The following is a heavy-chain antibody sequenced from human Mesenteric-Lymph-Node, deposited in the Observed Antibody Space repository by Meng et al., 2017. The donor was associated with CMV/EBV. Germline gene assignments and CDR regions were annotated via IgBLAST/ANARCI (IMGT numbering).Heavy chain of an antibody. D-gene: IGHD3-3*01. J-gene: IGHJ6*02. CDR3: AKGGYDFWSGYYPSFGMDV. CDR2: ISGSGGST. Sequence: GESLKISCVASGFTFSSYAMSWVRQAPGKGLEWVSAISGSGGSTYYADSVKGRFTISRDNSKNTLYLQMNSLRAEDTAVYYCAKGGYDFWSGYYPSFGMDVWGQGTTVTVSS. V-gene: IGHV3-23*01. CDR1: GFTFSSYA.